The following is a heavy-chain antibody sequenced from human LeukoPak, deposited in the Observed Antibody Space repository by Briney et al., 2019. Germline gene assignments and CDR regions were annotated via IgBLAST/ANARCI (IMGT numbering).Heavy chain of an antibody. V-gene: IGHV3-23*01. CDR2: ISGSGGST. CDR1: GFTFSSYG. D-gene: IGHD2-2*01. J-gene: IGHJ4*02. Sequence: GGSLRLSCAASGFTFSSYGMSWVRQAPGKGLEWVSAISGSGGSTFYADSVKGRFTISRDNSKNTLYLQMNSLRAEDTAVYYCAKGLLRYCSSISCPPDYWGQGTLVTVSS. CDR3: AKGLLRYCSSISCPPDY.